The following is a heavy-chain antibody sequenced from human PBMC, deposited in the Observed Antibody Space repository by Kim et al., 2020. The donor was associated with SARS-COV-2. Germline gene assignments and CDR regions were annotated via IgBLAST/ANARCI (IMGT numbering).Heavy chain of an antibody. V-gene: IGHV1-3*01. Sequence: ASVKVSCKASGYTFTSYAMHWVRQAPGQRLEWMGWINAGNGNTKYSQKFQGRVTITSDTSASTAYMELSSLRSEDTAVYYCARVAALTTVTTQWFDPWGQGTLVTVSS. CDR3: ARVAALTTVTTQWFDP. J-gene: IGHJ5*02. CDR1: GYTFTSYA. CDR2: INAGNGNT. D-gene: IGHD4-17*01.